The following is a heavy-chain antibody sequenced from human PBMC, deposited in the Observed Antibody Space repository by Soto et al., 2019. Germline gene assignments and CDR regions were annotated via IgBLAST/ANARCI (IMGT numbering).Heavy chain of an antibody. CDR3: VRRNDPFDI. V-gene: IGHV3-64D*08. Sequence: LRLSCSASGFTFSGYRMHWVRQPPGRGPECVSAISSSGGTTYYADSVKGRFTISRDNSKNTLYLQMSSLRTEDTAVYYCVRRNDPFDIWGQGTMVTVSS. CDR2: ISSSGGTT. CDR1: GFTFSGYR. J-gene: IGHJ3*02.